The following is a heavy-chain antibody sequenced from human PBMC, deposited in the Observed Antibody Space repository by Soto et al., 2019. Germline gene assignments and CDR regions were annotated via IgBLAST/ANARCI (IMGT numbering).Heavy chain of an antibody. V-gene: IGHV3-23*01. CDR3: AKDGSQSDSSSWYY. CDR1: GFTFSSYA. CDR2: ISGSGGNT. D-gene: IGHD6-13*01. Sequence: GGSLRLSCAASGFTFSSYAMNWARQVPGKGLEWVSSISGSGGNTYYAGSVKGRFTISRDNSKNTLYLQMNSLRAEDTAVYYCAKDGSQSDSSSWYYWGRGTLVTVSS. J-gene: IGHJ4*02.